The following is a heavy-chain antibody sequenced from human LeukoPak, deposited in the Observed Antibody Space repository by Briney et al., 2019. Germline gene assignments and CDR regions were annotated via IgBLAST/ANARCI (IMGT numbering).Heavy chain of an antibody. J-gene: IGHJ4*02. V-gene: IGHV1-18*01. CDR1: GYTFTSYG. D-gene: IGHD2-2*01. CDR2: ISGYNGNT. CDR3: ARDRSTAAHEY. Sequence: ASVKVSCKASGYTFTSYGTSWVRQAPGQGPDWMGWISGYNGNTNYAQKFQGRVTMTTDTSTSTAYMEVRGLRSDDTAIYYCARDRSTAAHEYWGQGTLVTVSS.